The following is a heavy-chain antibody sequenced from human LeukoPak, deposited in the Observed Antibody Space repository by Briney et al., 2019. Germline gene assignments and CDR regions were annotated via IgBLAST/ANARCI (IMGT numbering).Heavy chain of an antibody. J-gene: IGHJ4*02. CDR1: GFTFSSYS. V-gene: IGHV3-48*02. CDR2: ISGSGSVS. Sequence: GGSLRLSCAASGFTFSSYSMNWVRQAPGKGLEWISYISGSGSVSYYEDSVKGRFTISRDNAKNSLYLQMNSLRDEDTALYYCARDCWNDSYWGQGTLVTVSS. D-gene: IGHD1-1*01. CDR3: ARDCWNDSY.